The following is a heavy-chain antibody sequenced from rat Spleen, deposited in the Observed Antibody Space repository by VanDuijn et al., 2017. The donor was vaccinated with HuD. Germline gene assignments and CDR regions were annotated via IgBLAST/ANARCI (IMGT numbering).Heavy chain of an antibody. J-gene: IGHJ2*01. CDR1: GSSISSTYS. CDR3: ARIRDVMDV. CDR2: INSAGSS. D-gene: IGHD1-12*01. Sequence: EVQLQESGPGLVKPSQSLSLTCSVTGSSISSTYSWNWIRKFPGKKLEWMGYINSAGSSNYNPSLKSRISITRDTSKNQFFLQVNSVIIEDTATYYCARIRDVMDVWGQGVMVTVSS. V-gene: IGHV3-3*01.